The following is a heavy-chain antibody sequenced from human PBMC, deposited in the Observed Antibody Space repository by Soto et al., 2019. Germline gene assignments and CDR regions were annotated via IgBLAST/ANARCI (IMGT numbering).Heavy chain of an antibody. CDR2: IYPGDSDT. CDR1: GYSFTSYW. V-gene: IGHV5-51*01. Sequence: GESLKISCKGSGYSFTSYWIGWVRQMPGKGLEWMGIIYPGDSDTRYSPSFQGQVTISADKSISTAYLQWSSLKASDTAMYYCARHVHQYSSSWYSPHNWFDPWGQGTLVTVSS. CDR3: ARHVHQYSSSWYSPHNWFDP. D-gene: IGHD6-13*01. J-gene: IGHJ5*02.